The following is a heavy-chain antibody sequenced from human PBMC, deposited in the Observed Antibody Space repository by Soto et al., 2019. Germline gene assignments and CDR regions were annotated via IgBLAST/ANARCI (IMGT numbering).Heavy chain of an antibody. D-gene: IGHD3-9*01. V-gene: IGHV1-18*01. CDR2: INAGNGNT. CDR3: ARAVLRYFDWLLRYFDY. Sequence: ASVKVSCKASGYTFRSDAIGWVRQAPGQRLEWMGWINAGNGNTNYAQKLQGRVTMTTDTSTSTAYMELRSLRSDDTAVYYCARAVLRYFDWLLRYFDYWGQGTLVTVSS. CDR1: GYTFRSDA. J-gene: IGHJ4*02.